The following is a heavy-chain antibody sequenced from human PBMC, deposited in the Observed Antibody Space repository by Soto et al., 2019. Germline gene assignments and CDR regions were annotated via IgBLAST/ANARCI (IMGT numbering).Heavy chain of an antibody. D-gene: IGHD3-3*02. CDR3: ARGDHFWSGYSLGYYYYGMDV. CDR1: GGSISSYY. V-gene: IGHV4-59*01. J-gene: IGHJ6*02. CDR2: IYYSGST. Sequence: SETLSLTCTVSGGSISSYYWSWIRQPPGKGLEWIGYIYYSGSTNYNPSLKSRVTISVDTSKNQFSLKLSSVTAADTAVYYCARGDHFWSGYSLGYYYYGMDVWGQGTTVTVSS.